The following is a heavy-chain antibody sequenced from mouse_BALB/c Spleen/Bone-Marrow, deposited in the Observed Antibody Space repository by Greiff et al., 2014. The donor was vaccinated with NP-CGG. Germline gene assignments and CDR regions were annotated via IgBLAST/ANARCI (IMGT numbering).Heavy chain of an antibody. CDR1: GLNIKDTY. Sequence: VQLKQSGAELVKPGASVKLSCTASGLNIKDTYMHWVKQRPEQGLEWIGRIDPANGNTKYDPKFQGKATITADTSSNTAYLQLGSLTSEDTAVYYCARYDYGVYFDYWGQGTTLTVSS. CDR3: ARYDYGVYFDY. D-gene: IGHD2-4*01. V-gene: IGHV14-3*02. CDR2: IDPANGNT. J-gene: IGHJ2*01.